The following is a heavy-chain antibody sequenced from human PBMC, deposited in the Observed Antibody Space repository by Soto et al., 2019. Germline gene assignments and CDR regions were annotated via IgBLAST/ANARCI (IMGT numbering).Heavy chain of an antibody. D-gene: IGHD1-26*01. Sequence: VQLVASGGGVVQPGRSLRLSCAASGFTFRTYGMYWVRQAPGKGLEWVAVIWYDASNKYYADSVKGRFTISRDNSENTLYLPTNSLRTEDTAVYYCARGRVDGGELDLWGQGTLVTVSS. CDR2: IWYDASNK. CDR3: ARGRVDGGELDL. J-gene: IGHJ4*02. V-gene: IGHV3-33*01. CDR1: GFTFRTYG.